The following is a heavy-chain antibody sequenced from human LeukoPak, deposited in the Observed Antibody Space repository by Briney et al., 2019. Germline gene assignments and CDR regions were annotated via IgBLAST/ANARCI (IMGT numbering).Heavy chain of an antibody. Sequence: ASVKVSCKASGGTFSSYAISWVRQAPGQGLEWMGGIIPIFGTANYAQKFQGRVTITADESTSTAYMELSSLRSEDTAVYYCASLRLLKPYYYYGMDVWGQGTTVTVSS. D-gene: IGHD2-15*01. CDR1: GGTFSSYA. CDR2: IIPIFGTA. J-gene: IGHJ6*02. V-gene: IGHV1-69*13. CDR3: ASLRLLKPYYYYGMDV.